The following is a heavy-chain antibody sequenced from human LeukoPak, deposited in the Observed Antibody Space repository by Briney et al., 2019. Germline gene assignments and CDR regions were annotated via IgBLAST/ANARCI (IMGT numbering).Heavy chain of an antibody. D-gene: IGHD3-16*01. CDR1: GFTFSSYS. Sequence: PGGSLRLSCVASGFTFSSYSMNWVRQAPGKGLEWVAVIWYDGSNKYYADSVKGRFTISRDNSKNTLYLQMNSLRAEDTAMYYCASWGDDGFDIWGQGTMVTVSS. J-gene: IGHJ3*02. V-gene: IGHV3-33*08. CDR2: IWYDGSNK. CDR3: ASWGDDGFDI.